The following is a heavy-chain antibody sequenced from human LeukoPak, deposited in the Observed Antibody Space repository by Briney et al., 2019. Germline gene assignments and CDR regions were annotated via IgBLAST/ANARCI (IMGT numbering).Heavy chain of an antibody. V-gene: IGHV4-39*07. CDR3: ARNYDFWSGYLDY. J-gene: IGHJ4*02. CDR1: GGSISSSSYY. D-gene: IGHD3-3*01. Sequence: SETLSLTCTVSGGSISSSSYYWGWIRQPPGKGLEWIGSIYYSGSTYYNPSLKSRVTISVDTSKNQFSLKLTSVTAADTAVYYCARNYDFWSGYLDYWGQGTLVTVSS. CDR2: IYYSGST.